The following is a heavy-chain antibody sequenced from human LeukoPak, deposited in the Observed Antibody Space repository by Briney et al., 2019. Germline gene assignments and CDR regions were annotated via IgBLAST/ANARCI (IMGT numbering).Heavy chain of an antibody. Sequence: SETLSLTCTVSGGSISSYYWSWIRQPPGKGLEWIGYIYYSGSTNYNPSLKSRVTISVDTSKNQFSPKLSSVTAADTAVYYCARVGMRRDAFDIWGQGTMVTVSS. J-gene: IGHJ3*02. CDR1: GGSISSYY. D-gene: IGHD3-10*01. V-gene: IGHV4-59*01. CDR3: ARVGMRRDAFDI. CDR2: IYYSGST.